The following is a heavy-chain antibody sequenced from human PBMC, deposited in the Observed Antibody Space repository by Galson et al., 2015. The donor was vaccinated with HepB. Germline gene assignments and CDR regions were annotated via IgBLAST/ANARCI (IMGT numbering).Heavy chain of an antibody. J-gene: IGHJ4*02. Sequence: SLRLSCAASGFTVSSNYMTWVRQAPGKVLEWVSTLYRGGSTYYADSVKGRFTISRDNSKHTLFLQMNSLRAEDTAVCYCARGSSSVYYYFNYWGQGTLVTVS. CDR3: ARGSSSVYYYFNY. V-gene: IGHV3-66*01. CDR1: GFTVSSNY. CDR2: LYRGGST. D-gene: IGHD6-25*01.